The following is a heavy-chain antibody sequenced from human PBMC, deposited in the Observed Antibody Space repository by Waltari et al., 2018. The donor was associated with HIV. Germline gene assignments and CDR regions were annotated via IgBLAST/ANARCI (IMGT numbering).Heavy chain of an antibody. V-gene: IGHV4-59*01. J-gene: IGHJ6*02. Sequence: QVQLQESGPGLVKPSETLSLTCTVSGGSISSYYWSWIRQPPGKGLEWIGYIYYSGSTNYNPSLKGRVTRSVDTSKNQLALKLSSVTAADTAVYYCARYSGSYEPQYGMDVWGQGTTVTVSS. D-gene: IGHD1-26*01. CDR2: IYYSGST. CDR1: GGSISSYY. CDR3: ARYSGSYEPQYGMDV.